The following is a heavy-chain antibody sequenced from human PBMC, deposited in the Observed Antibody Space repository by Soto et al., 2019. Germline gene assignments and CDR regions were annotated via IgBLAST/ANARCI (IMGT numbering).Heavy chain of an antibody. CDR3: ARDPNSTPVGDF. CDR1: GFTFSNYA. Sequence: GGSLILSCAASGFTFSNYAMYWVRQAPGKGLEWVSVISYDDSSKYYADSVKGRFTISRDNSKNTLYLQMNSLRAEDTAIYYCARDPNSTPVGDFWGQGTLVTVSS. J-gene: IGHJ4*02. CDR2: ISYDDSSK. V-gene: IGHV3-30-3*01.